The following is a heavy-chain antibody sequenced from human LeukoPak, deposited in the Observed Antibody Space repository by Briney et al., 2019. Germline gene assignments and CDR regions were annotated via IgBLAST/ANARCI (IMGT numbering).Heavy chain of an antibody. CDR3: ARDSYVLDY. J-gene: IGHJ4*02. CDR1: GFTFSSYA. D-gene: IGHD5-18*01. V-gene: IGHV3-30-3*01. Sequence: GGSLRLSCAASGFTFSSYAMHGVRQAPGKGLEWVAVISYDENNKSYADSVKGRFTISRDNSKNTLYLQMNSLRAEDTAVYYCARDSYVLDYWGQGTLVTVSS. CDR2: ISYDENNK.